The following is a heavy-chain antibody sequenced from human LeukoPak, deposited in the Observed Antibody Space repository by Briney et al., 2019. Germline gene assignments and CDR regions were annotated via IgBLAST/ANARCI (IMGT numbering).Heavy chain of an antibody. D-gene: IGHD3-22*01. Sequence: RCQTLSCTASGLTLDYYSMRWFRQPPRRGLEWVGFIRSIVYGGTHRYAASVKGRFTIQRDDPKSIAYLQMKILKPADKSVYSFPRPPSNGFSVYYYTDVW. CDR3: PRPPSNGFSVYYYTDV. J-gene: IGHJ6*03. V-gene: IGHV3-49*03. CDR2: IRSIVYGGTH. CDR1: GLTLDYYS.